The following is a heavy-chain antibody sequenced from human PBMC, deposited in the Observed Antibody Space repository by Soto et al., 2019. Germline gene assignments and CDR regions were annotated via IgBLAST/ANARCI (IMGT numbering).Heavy chain of an antibody. D-gene: IGHD1-1*01. CDR2: INPSGGST. CDR1: GYTFTSYY. CDR3: ARGAEGADFSMGNDYYGMDV. Sequence: QVQLVQSGAEVKKPGASVKVSCKASGYTFTSYYMHWVRQAPGQGLEWMGIINPSGGSTSYAQKFQGRVTMTRYTSTSTVYMELSSLRSEDTAVYYCARGAEGADFSMGNDYYGMDVWGQGTTVTVSS. J-gene: IGHJ6*02. V-gene: IGHV1-46*03.